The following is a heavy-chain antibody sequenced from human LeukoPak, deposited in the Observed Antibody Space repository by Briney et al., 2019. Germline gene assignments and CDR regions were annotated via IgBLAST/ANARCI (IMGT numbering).Heavy chain of an antibody. D-gene: IGHD6-19*01. CDR1: GYTFISYD. CDR3: ARGGTDSSGWDLYYFDY. V-gene: IGHV1-18*01. CDR2: ISAYNGNT. Sequence: ASVKVSCKASGYTFISYDISWVRQAPGQGLEWMGWISAYNGNTNYAQKLQGRVTMTTDTSTSTAYMELRSLRSDDTAVYYCARGGTDSSGWDLYYFDYWGQGTLVTVSS. J-gene: IGHJ4*02.